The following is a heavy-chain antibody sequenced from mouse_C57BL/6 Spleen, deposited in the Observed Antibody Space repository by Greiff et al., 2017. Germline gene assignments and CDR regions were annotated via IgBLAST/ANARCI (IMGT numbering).Heavy chain of an antibody. J-gene: IGHJ1*03. CDR1: GFTFSDYY. Sequence: EVMLVESEGGLVQPGSSMKLSCTASGFTFSDYYMAWVRQVPEKGLEWVANINYDGSSTYYLDSLKSRFIISRDNAKNILYLQMSSLKSEDTATYYCARDGVTTVVAPYWYFDVWGTGTTVTVSS. V-gene: IGHV5-16*01. CDR2: INYDGSST. CDR3: ARDGVTTVVAPYWYFDV. D-gene: IGHD1-1*01.